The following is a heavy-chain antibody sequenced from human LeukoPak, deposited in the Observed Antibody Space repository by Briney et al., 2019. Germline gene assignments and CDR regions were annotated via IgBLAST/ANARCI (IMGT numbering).Heavy chain of an antibody. V-gene: IGHV3-66*01. D-gene: IGHD3-10*01. CDR3: ARKSDSLMLRGGDC. Sequence: GGSLRLSCAASGFSVSSNYMTWVRQAPGKGLECVSIIYSGGTTYYADSVRGRFTISRDNSKNTLYLQMDRLRVEDTAVYYCARKSDSLMLRGGDCWGQGTLVTVSS. CDR2: IYSGGTT. J-gene: IGHJ4*02. CDR1: GFSVSSNY.